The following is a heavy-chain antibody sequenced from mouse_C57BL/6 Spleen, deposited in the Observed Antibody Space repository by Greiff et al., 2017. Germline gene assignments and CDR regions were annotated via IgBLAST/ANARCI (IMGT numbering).Heavy chain of an antibody. CDR2: ISRGSSTI. D-gene: IGHD1-1*01. CDR1: GFTFSDYG. CDR3: ARRMDGSSSYFDY. J-gene: IGHJ2*01. Sequence: EVQVVESGGGLVKPGGSLKLSCAASGFTFSDYGMHWVRQAPEQGLEWVAYISRGSSTIYYADTVKGRFTISRDNAKNTLFLQMTSLRSEDTAMYYCARRMDGSSSYFDYWGQGTTLTVSS. V-gene: IGHV5-17*01.